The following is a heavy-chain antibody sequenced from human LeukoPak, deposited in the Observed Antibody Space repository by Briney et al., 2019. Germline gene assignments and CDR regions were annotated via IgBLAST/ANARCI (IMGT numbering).Heavy chain of an antibody. J-gene: IGHJ3*02. CDR2: ISSSGSTI. CDR1: GFTFSSYE. CDR3: ISGGYYVTDAFDI. Sequence: GGSLRLSCAASGFTFSSYEMNWVRQAPGKGLEWVSYISSSGSTIYYADSVKGRFTISRDNAKNSLYLQMNSLRAEDTAVYYCISGGYYVTDAFDIWGQGTMVTVSS. V-gene: IGHV3-48*03. D-gene: IGHD1-26*01.